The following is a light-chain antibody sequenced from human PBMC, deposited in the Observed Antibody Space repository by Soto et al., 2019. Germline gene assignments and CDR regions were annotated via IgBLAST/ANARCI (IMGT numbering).Light chain of an antibody. CDR3: QQYYSYPPWT. J-gene: IGKJ1*01. V-gene: IGKV1-8*01. CDR2: AAS. Sequence: AIRMTQSPSSFSASTGDRVTITCRASQGISSYLAWYQQKPGKAPKLLIYAASTLQSGVPSRFSGSGSGTYFTLTISCLQSEDFATYYCQQYYSYPPWTFGQGTKVEIK. CDR1: QGISSY.